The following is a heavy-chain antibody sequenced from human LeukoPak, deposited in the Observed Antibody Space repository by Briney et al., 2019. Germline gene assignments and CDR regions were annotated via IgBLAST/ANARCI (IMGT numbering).Heavy chain of an antibody. CDR1: GGSMSRNY. CDR3: ARGGDSAARKSDFDY. D-gene: IGHD2-21*02. V-gene: IGHV4-4*07. CDR2: VHNSIYNGDTT. Sequence: SETLSLTCDVSGGSMSRNYWSWIRQPAGKGLEWIGRVHNSIYNGDTTNYNPSLEGRVTMSIDMSKNQFSLNLTSVTAADTAIYYCARGGDSAARKSDFDYWGQGTLVTVSS. J-gene: IGHJ4*02.